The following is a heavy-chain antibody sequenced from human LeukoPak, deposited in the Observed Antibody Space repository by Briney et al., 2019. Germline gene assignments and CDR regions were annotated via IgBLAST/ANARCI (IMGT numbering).Heavy chain of an antibody. CDR2: IYYSGST. CDR1: GGSISSGRYA. CDR3: ARRSYSSVFRY. Sequence: SETLSLTCTVSGGSISSGRYAWGWIRQPPGKGLEWIGSIYYSGSTYYNPSLKSRVTISVDTSKNQFSLKLSSVTAADTAVYYCARRSYSSVFRYWGQGTLVTVSS. V-gene: IGHV4-39*01. J-gene: IGHJ4*02. D-gene: IGHD6-19*01.